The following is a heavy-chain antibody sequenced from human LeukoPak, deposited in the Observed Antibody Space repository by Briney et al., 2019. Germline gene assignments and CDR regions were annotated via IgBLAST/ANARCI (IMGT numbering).Heavy chain of an antibody. CDR3: AKGSGYAYYYYGMDV. CDR2: ISGVADSI. V-gene: IGHV3-48*04. Sequence: GGSLRLSCAASGFIFNNYGLIWVRQAPGKGLEWVSYISGVADSIYYGDSVKGRFTISRDNAKKSVYLQMNSLRAEDTAVYYCAKGSGYAYYYYGMDVWGQGTTVTVSS. J-gene: IGHJ6*02. D-gene: IGHD5-12*01. CDR1: GFIFNNYG.